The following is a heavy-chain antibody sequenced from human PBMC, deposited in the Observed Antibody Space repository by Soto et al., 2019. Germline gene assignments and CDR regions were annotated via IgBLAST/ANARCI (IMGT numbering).Heavy chain of an antibody. CDR1: GGSISSGGYS. CDR3: AGGYCSGGSCYSGWFDP. V-gene: IGHV4-30-2*01. Sequence: SETLSLTCAVSGGSISSGGYSWSWIRQPPGKGLEWIGYIYHSGSTYYNPSLESRVTISVDRSKNQFSLKLSSVTAADTAVYYCAGGYCSGGSCYSGWFDPWGQGTLVTVSS. D-gene: IGHD2-15*01. CDR2: IYHSGST. J-gene: IGHJ5*02.